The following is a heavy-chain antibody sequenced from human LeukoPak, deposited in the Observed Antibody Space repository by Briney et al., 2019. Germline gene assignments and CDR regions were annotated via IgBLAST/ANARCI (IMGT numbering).Heavy chain of an antibody. D-gene: IGHD1-26*01. J-gene: IGHJ4*02. CDR2: ISSSSTYI. V-gene: IGHV3-21*01. CDR1: GFTFSSYS. CDR3: ARDRNSGNFDY. Sequence: GRSLRLSCAASGFTFSSYSMNWVRQAPGKGLEWVSFISSSSTYIYYADSVKGRFTISRDNAKNSLYLQMNSLRAEDTAVYYCARDRNSGNFDYWGQGTLVTVSS.